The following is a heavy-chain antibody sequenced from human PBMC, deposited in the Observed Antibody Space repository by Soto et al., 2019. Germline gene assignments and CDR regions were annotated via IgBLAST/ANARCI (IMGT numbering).Heavy chain of an antibody. CDR3: ARGGYDFGAEDY. V-gene: IGHV3-7*01. CDR2: IKQDGSKQ. D-gene: IGHD3-3*01. CDR1: GFTFDAFW. Sequence: VRLVESGGTLVQPGESLRLSCTVSGFTFDAFWMTWVRQAPGKGLEWVANIKQDGSKQYYVDSVKGRFTISRDNAKSSLYLQMNSLRVEDTAVYYCARGGYDFGAEDYWGQGTLVTVSS. J-gene: IGHJ4*02.